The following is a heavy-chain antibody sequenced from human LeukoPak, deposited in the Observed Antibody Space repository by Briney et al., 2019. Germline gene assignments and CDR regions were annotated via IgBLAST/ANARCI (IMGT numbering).Heavy chain of an antibody. D-gene: IGHD6-13*01. V-gene: IGHV1-2*02. CDR2: INPNSGGT. CDR1: GYTFTGYY. J-gene: IGHJ5*02. CDR3: ARVKGAAAGAWFDP. Sequence: ASVKVPCKASGYTFTGYYMHWVRQAPGQGLEWMGWINPNSGGTNYAQKFQGRVTMTRDTSISTAYMELSRLRSDDTAVYYCARVKGAAAGAWFDPWGQGTLVTVSS.